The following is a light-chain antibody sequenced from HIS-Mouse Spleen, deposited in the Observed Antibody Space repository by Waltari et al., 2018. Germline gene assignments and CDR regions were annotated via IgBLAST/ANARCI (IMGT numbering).Light chain of an antibody. J-gene: IGLJ7*02. CDR1: NIGRKS. CDR3: QVWDSSSDHAV. Sequence: SYVLTQPPSVSVAPGQTARITCGGNNIGRKSVHWYQQKPGQAPGLVVYDDSDRPSGIPERFSGSNSGNTATLTISRVEAGDEADYYCQVWDSSSDHAVFGGGTQLTAL. V-gene: IGLV3-21*02. CDR2: DDS.